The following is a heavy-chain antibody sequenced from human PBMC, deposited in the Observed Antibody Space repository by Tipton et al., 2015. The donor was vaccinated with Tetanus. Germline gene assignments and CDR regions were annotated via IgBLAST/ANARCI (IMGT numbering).Heavy chain of an antibody. Sequence: TLSLTCTVSGDSITNYYWSWVRQSPGRGLEWIGYIHSSGRTNYNPSLKSRVTISLDTPKNQFSLKLSSVTATDTAVYYCASRAWDGYDSPYAYWGQGTLVTVSS. J-gene: IGHJ4*02. CDR1: GDSITNYY. V-gene: IGHV4-59*13. CDR2: IHSSGRT. D-gene: IGHD5-12*01. CDR3: ASRAWDGYDSPYAY.